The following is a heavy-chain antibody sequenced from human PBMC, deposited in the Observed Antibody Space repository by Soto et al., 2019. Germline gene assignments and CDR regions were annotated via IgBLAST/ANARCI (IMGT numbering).Heavy chain of an antibody. D-gene: IGHD6-13*01. CDR2: IFSNDEK. J-gene: IGHJ6*02. CDR3: ARIKWEAAAGSARDDYYYGMDV. V-gene: IGHV2-26*01. Sequence: SGPTLVNPTETLTLTCTVSGFSLSNARMGVSWIRQPPGKALEWLAHIFSNDEKSYSTSLKSRLTISKDTSKSQVVLTMTNMDPVDTAKYYCARIKWEAAAGSARDDYYYGMDVWGQGTTVTVSS. CDR1: GFSLSNARMG.